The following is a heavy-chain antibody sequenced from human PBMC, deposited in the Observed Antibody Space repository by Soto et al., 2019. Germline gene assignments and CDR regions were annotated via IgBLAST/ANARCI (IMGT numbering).Heavy chain of an antibody. Sequence: SETLSLTCAVYGGSFSGYYWSWIRQPPGKGLEWIGEINHSGSTNYNPSLKSPVTITVDTSKNQFSLKLSSVTAAETAVYYCARVHGSSWYVCTPHFAPYYYYVGRDVWGKGTTVTVSS. D-gene: IGHD6-13*01. CDR3: ARVHGSSWYVCTPHFAPYYYYVGRDV. CDR2: INHSGST. V-gene: IGHV4-34*01. J-gene: IGHJ6*04. CDR1: GGSFSGYY.